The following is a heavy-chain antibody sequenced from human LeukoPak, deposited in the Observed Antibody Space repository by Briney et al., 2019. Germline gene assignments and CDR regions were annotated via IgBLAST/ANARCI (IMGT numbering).Heavy chain of an antibody. CDR1: GGTFSSYA. CDR3: ARDFNYYGSGSYSPFDI. V-gene: IGHV1-69*05. D-gene: IGHD3-10*01. Sequence: SVKVSCKASGGTFSSYAISWVRQAPGQGLEWMGRIIPIFGTANYAQKFQSRVTITTDESMSTAYMELSSLRSEDTAVYYCARDFNYYGSGSYSPFDIWGQGTMVTVSS. CDR2: IIPIFGTA. J-gene: IGHJ3*02.